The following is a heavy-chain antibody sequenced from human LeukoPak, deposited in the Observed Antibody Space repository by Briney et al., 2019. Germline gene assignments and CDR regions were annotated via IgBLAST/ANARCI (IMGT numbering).Heavy chain of an antibody. Sequence: GGSLRLSRAASGFAFSTYAMYWVRQAPGKGLEWVTVIWYDGSNKYYADSVKGRFTISRDNSKNTLYLQMNSLRAEDTAVYYCARGAYCSDDSCPGAFDIWGQGTMVTVSS. CDR2: IWYDGSNK. CDR1: GFAFSTYA. V-gene: IGHV3-33*01. J-gene: IGHJ3*02. D-gene: IGHD2-15*01. CDR3: ARGAYCSDDSCPGAFDI.